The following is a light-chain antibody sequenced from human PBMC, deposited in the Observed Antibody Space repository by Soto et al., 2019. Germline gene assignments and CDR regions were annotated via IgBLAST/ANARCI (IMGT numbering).Light chain of an antibody. Sequence: DVVMTQSPLSLPATLGQPASISCRSSQSLVYGDGNTYLHWFQQRPGQSPRRLIYKVSNRDPGVPDRFSGSGSGTDFTLQISRVEAEDVGVYYCMQGTYWPRTFGEGTKVDIK. CDR1: QSLVYGDGNTY. J-gene: IGKJ4*01. CDR3: MQGTYWPRT. CDR2: KVS. V-gene: IGKV2-30*01.